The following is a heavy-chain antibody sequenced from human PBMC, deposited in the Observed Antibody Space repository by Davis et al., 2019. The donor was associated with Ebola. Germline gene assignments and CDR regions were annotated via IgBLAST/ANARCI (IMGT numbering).Heavy chain of an antibody. V-gene: IGHV4-31*03. CDR2: IYYSGST. D-gene: IGHD3-22*01. J-gene: IGHJ6*03. Sequence: PSETLSLTCTVSGGSISRGGSYWTWIRQHPGKGLEWIGYIYYSGSTYYKPSLKSRVTRSLNTSKNQFSLNLYSVTAADTAVYYCARDLRYDSGGYDYYFYMDVWGKGTTVTVSS. CDR3: ARDLRYDSGGYDYYFYMDV. CDR1: GGSISRGGSY.